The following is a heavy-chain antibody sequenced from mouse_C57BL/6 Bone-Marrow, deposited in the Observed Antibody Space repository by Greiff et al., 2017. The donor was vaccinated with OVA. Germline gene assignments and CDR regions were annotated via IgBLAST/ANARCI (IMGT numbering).Heavy chain of an antibody. Sequence: EVQRVESGGDLVKPGGSLKLSCAASGFTFSSYGMSWVRQTPDKRLEWVATISSGGSYTYYPDSVKGRFTIPRDNAKNTLYLHMCCIKSEDTAIFYCAKGGRGLRAMDYWGQGTSVTVSS. D-gene: IGHD1-1*01. CDR2: ISSGGSYT. J-gene: IGHJ4*01. V-gene: IGHV5-6*01. CDR3: AKGGRGLRAMDY. CDR1: GFTFSSYG.